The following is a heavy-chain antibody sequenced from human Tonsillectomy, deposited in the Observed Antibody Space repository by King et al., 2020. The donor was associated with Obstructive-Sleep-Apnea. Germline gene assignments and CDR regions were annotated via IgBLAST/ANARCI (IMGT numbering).Heavy chain of an antibody. CDR3: ARGVGASAYFDY. V-gene: IGHV3-74*01. D-gene: IGHD1-26*01. CDR1: GFTFSNYW. J-gene: IGHJ4*02. Sequence: VQLVESGGGLVQPGGSLRLSCAASGFTFSNYWMHWVRQAPGTGQVWVSRIDSDGSSTNYADTVKGRCPLSRDNANNTLYLQLTSLRAEDTALYYCARGVGASAYFDYWGQGTLVTVSS. CDR2: IDSDGSST.